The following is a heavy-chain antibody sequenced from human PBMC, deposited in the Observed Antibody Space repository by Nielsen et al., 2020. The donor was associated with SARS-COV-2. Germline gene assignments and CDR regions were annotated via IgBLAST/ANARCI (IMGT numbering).Heavy chain of an antibody. J-gene: IGHJ4*02. CDR2: ITGGGHTT. CDR1: GFTFSNYP. D-gene: IGHD6-13*01. V-gene: IGHV3-23*01. CDR3: AKAYNSGWYVENI. Sequence: GESLKISCATSGFTFSNYPMTWVRQAPGKGLEWVSSITGGGHTTYYANSVKGRFTISRDNSKSTLYLQMNILRAEDTAVYFCAKAYNSGWYVENIWGQGTLVTVSS.